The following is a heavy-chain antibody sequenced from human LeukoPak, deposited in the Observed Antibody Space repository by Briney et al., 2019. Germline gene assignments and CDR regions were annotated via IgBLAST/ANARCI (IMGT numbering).Heavy chain of an antibody. J-gene: IGHJ4*02. CDR3: ASGEDDYGDYG. V-gene: IGHV3-11*01. Sequence: GGSLRLSCAASGFTFSDYYMIWIRQAPGKGLEWVSYISSSGMTIFYADSVKGRFTISRDNAKNSLYLQMNSLTAEDTAVYYCASGEDDYGDYGGGQGTLVTVSS. D-gene: IGHD4-17*01. CDR2: ISSSGMTI. CDR1: GFTFSDYY.